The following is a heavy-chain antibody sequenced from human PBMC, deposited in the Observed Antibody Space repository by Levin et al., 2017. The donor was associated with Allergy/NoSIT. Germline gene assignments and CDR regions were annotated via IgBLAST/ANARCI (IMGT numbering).Heavy chain of an antibody. V-gene: IGHV5-51*01. J-gene: IGHJ6*02. Sequence: GGSLRLSCKGSGYSFTSYWIGWVRQMPGKGLEWMGIIYPGDSDTRYSPSFQGQVTISADKSISTAYLQWSSLKASDTAMYYCARAPDRIAAAGRYYYYGMDVWGQGTTVTVSS. CDR2: IYPGDSDT. D-gene: IGHD6-13*01. CDR1: GYSFTSYW. CDR3: ARAPDRIAAAGRYYYYGMDV.